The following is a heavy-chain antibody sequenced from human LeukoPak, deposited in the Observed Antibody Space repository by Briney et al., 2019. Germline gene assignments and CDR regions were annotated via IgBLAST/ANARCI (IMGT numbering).Heavy chain of an antibody. J-gene: IGHJ4*02. Sequence: PGGSLRLSCAASGFTFSSYAMSWVRQAPGKGLEWVSAISGSGGSTYYADSVKGRFTISRDNAKNSLYLQMNSLRAEDTAVYYCARDPYYYDSSGGYWGQGTLVTVSS. CDR3: ARDPYYYDSSGGY. V-gene: IGHV3-23*01. D-gene: IGHD3-22*01. CDR2: ISGSGGST. CDR1: GFTFSSYA.